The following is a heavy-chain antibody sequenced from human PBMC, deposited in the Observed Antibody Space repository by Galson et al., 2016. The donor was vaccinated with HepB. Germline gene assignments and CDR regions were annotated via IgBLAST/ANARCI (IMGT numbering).Heavy chain of an antibody. J-gene: IGHJ3*02. CDR3: AKGTGVRDDPFYI. CDR1: GLTFSNYA. V-gene: IGHV3-23*01. Sequence: SLRLSCAASGLTFSNYAMSWVRQAPGKGLEWVSSISGSGGSTYYADPVKGRFTISRDNPKSTLYLQMNSLRPEDTALYYCAKGTGVRDDPFYIWGQGTMVTVSS. D-gene: IGHD7-27*01. CDR2: ISGSGGST.